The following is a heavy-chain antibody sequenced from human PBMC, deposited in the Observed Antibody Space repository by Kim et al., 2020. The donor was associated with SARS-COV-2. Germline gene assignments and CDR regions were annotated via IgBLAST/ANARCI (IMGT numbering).Heavy chain of an antibody. J-gene: IGHJ4*02. D-gene: IGHD5-18*01. CDR1: GLTFSSYS. Sequence: GGSLRLSCVVSGLTFSSYSMNWVRQAPGKGLEWVSYITSSSSTIYYADSVRGRFTISRDNAKNSLYLQMNSLRDEDTAVYYCARALGYSYGYYFDYWGQGTLVTVSS. CDR2: ITSSSSTI. CDR3: ARALGYSYGYYFDY. V-gene: IGHV3-48*02.